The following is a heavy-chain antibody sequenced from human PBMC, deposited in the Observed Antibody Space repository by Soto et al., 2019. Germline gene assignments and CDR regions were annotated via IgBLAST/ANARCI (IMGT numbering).Heavy chain of an antibody. CDR3: ARVRWGWHYYYGMDV. D-gene: IGHD2-21*01. CDR2: IYYSGST. J-gene: IGHJ6*02. Sequence: QVQLQESGPGLVKPSQTLSLTCTVSGGSISSGGYYWSWIRQHPGKGLEWIWYIYYSGSTYYNPSLKSRVTGSVDSSKNQFSLKLSSVTAADTAVNYCARVRWGWHYYYGMDVWGQGTTVTVSS. CDR1: GGSISSGGYY. V-gene: IGHV4-31*03.